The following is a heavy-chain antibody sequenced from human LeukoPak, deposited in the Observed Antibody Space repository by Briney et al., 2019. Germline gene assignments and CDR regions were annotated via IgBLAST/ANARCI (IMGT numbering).Heavy chain of an antibody. CDR3: AKDISGYYRPFDY. Sequence: GGSLRLSCAASGFSFSGYAMSWVRHAPGKGLELVSSISGSGSHTYHADSVKGRFTISRDNSKNTLYLQMNSLRAEDTAVYYCAKDISGYYRPFDYWGQGTLVTVSS. CDR1: GFSFSGYA. V-gene: IGHV3-23*01. D-gene: IGHD3-22*01. CDR2: ISGSGSHT. J-gene: IGHJ4*02.